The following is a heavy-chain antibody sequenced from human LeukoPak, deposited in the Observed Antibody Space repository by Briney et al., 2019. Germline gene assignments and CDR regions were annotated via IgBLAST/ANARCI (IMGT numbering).Heavy chain of an antibody. CDR2: ITTFNDKT. J-gene: IGHJ4*02. CDR1: GYIFTSYG. D-gene: IGHD6-13*01. Sequence: ASVKVSCKASGYIFTSYGITWERQAPGQGLEWMGRITTFNDKTVLAEKFRGRVTMTTDTTTAYMTLRRLRSDDTAVYYCARSGSSSWSSLFDYWGQGSLVIVSS. CDR3: ARSGSSSWSSLFDY. V-gene: IGHV1-18*01.